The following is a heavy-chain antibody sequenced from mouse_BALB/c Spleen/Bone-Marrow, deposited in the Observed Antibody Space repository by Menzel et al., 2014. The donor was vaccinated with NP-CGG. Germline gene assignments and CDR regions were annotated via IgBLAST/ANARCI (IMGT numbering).Heavy chain of an antibody. J-gene: IGHJ2*01. D-gene: IGHD2-14*01. CDR2: IDPENGNT. CDR3: VAYSRYEYYFDY. CDR1: GFNIKDYY. V-gene: IGHV14-1*02. Sequence: EVQLQQSGAELVRPGALVKLSCKASGFNIKDYYMHWVKQRPEQGLEWIGWIDPENGNTIYDPKFQGKASITADTSSNTAYLQLSSLTSEDTAVYYCVAYSRYEYYFDYWGQGTTLTVSS.